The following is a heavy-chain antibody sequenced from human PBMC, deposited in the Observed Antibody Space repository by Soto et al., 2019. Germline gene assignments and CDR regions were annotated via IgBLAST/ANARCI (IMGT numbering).Heavy chain of an antibody. CDR3: VHTVMVHTSTGGDYFAY. CDR2: IYWNEDK. D-gene: IGHD2-8*01. J-gene: IGHJ4*02. V-gene: IGHV2-5*01. Sequence: SGPTLVNPTQTLTLTCTFSAFSLSTNGVGVGWIRQPPGNPLEWLAVIYWNEDKRYSRSLKSRLSITKDTSKNQVVLTMTTMDPVHTATYYCVHTVMVHTSTGGDYFAYRGPGILVTVSS. CDR1: AFSLSTNGVG.